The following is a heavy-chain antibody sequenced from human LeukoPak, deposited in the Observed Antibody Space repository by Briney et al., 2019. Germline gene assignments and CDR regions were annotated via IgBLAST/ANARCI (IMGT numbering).Heavy chain of an antibody. V-gene: IGHV3-11*01. CDR2: ISFSGSTI. CDR3: ARSSVYDGGWFDP. J-gene: IGHJ5*02. CDR1: GFRFSDYY. Sequence: GGSLRLSCAASGFRFSDYYMSWIRQAPGKGLEWLSCISFSGSTIYDADSVKGRFTISSDNAKNSVYLQMNSLRADDTAVYYCARSSVYDGGWFDPSGRETLVTV. D-gene: IGHD5/OR15-5a*01.